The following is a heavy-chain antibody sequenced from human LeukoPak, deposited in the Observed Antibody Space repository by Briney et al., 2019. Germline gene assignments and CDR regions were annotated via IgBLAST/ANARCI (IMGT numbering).Heavy chain of an antibody. CDR1: GFTFSSYA. CDR2: ISGSGGST. J-gene: IGHJ4*02. Sequence: GGSLRLSCAAAGFTFSSYAMSWVRQAPGKGLEWVSAISGSGGSTYYADSVKGRFTISRDNSKNTLYLQMNSLRAEDTAVYYCAKKGAGPLYSSGWDDYWGQGTLVTVSS. CDR3: AKKGAGPLYSSGWDDY. D-gene: IGHD6-19*01. V-gene: IGHV3-23*01.